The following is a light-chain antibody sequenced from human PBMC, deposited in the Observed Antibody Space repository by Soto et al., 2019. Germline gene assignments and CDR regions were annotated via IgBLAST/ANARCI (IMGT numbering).Light chain of an antibody. Sequence: EIVMTQSPATLSVSPGERATLSCRASQSVSSNLAWYQQKPGQAPRLLIYAASTRATGIPARFSGSGSGTEFSLTISSLQSEDSAVYYCQQYNNWPPITFGQGTRLEIK. CDR2: AAS. CDR1: QSVSSN. V-gene: IGKV3-15*01. CDR3: QQYNNWPPIT. J-gene: IGKJ5*01.